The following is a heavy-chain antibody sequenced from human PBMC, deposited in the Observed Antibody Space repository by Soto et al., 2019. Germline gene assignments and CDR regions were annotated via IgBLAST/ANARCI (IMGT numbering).Heavy chain of an antibody. V-gene: IGHV4-38-2*02. CDR3: AALWFGELAFNY. J-gene: IGHJ4*01. Sequence: PSETLSLTCIVSGYSIRSGYYWGLVRQAPGKGLEWLGSVYHNGIMFHNPSFQSRVTISVDTSKNQFSLNLGSVTAADTAVYYCAALWFGELAFNYWGHGILVTVSS. CDR2: VYHNGIM. D-gene: IGHD3-10*01. CDR1: GYSIRSGYY.